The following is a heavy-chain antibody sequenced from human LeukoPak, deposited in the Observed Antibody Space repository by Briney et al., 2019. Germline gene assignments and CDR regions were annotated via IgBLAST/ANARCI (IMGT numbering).Heavy chain of an antibody. V-gene: IGHV3-30*18. D-gene: IGHD6-13*01. CDR2: ISYDGSNK. Sequence: PGGSLRLSCAASGFTFGSYGMHWVRQAPGKGLEWVAVISYDGSNKYYANSVKGRFTISRDNSRNTLYLQMNSLRAEDTAVYYCAKDRRGAIVAVGLIDFWGQGALVTVSS. CDR3: AKDRRGAIVAVGLIDF. CDR1: GFTFGSYG. J-gene: IGHJ4*02.